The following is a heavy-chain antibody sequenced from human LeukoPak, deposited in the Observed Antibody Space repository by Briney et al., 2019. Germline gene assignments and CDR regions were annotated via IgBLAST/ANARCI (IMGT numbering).Heavy chain of an antibody. V-gene: IGHV4-34*01. Sequence: PSETLSLTCSVYGGSFNLYYWGWIRQTPGKGLEWIGEITPSGRTNYNPSLKSRVTTSIDTSKNQFSLSLSSLTAADTAVYYCARRWNYGTDYYMDVWGKGTMVTVSS. D-gene: IGHD1-7*01. CDR3: ARRWNYGTDYYMDV. CDR1: GGSFNLYY. J-gene: IGHJ6*03. CDR2: ITPSGRT.